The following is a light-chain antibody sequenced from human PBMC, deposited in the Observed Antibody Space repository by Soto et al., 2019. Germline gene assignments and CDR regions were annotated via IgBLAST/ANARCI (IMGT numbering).Light chain of an antibody. CDR2: NND. J-gene: IGLJ2*01. CDR3: ATWDDSLNAVV. Sequence: LTQPPSASETPGQRVTISCSGGNSNIGGDTVNWYQKLPGTAPKLLIYNNDQRPSGVPDRFSGSKSGTSASLAISGLQSEDEAHYYCATWDDSLNAVVFGGGTKLTVL. CDR1: NSNIGGDT. V-gene: IGLV1-44*01.